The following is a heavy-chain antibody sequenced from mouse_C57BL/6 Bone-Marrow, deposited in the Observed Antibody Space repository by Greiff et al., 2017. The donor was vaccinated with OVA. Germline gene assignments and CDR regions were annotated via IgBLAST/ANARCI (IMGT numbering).Heavy chain of an antibody. Sequence: EVQLQQPGAELVMPGASVKLSCKASGYTFTSYWMHWVKQRPEQGLEWIGRIDPANGNTKYAPKFQGKATITADTSSNTAYLQLSSLTSEDTAIYYCARGHSTLFAYWGQGTLVTVSA. CDR3: ARGHSTLFAY. CDR2: IDPANGNT. D-gene: IGHD2-5*01. CDR1: GYTFTSYW. V-gene: IGHV14-3*01. J-gene: IGHJ3*01.